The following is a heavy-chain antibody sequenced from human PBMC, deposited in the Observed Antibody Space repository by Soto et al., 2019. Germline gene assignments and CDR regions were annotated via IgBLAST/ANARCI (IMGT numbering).Heavy chain of an antibody. CDR2: IYTGGST. D-gene: IGHD1-26*01. CDR3: ARDSGKSNYFDY. J-gene: IGHJ4*02. CDR1: GFTVSSNH. V-gene: IGHV3-53*04. Sequence: EVQLVESGGGLVQPGGSLRLSCAASGFTVSSNHISWVRQAPGKGLEWVSVIYTGGSTYYADSVKGRFTISRHNSKNTVYLHMNSLRAEDTAVYYCARDSGKSNYFDYWGQGTLVTVSS.